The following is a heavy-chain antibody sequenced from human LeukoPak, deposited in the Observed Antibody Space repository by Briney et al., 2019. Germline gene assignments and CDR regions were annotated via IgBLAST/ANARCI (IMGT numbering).Heavy chain of an antibody. CDR3: ARDTLVRSGDY. CDR2: IYTSGST. D-gene: IGHD4/OR15-4a*01. Sequence: SETLSLTCTVSGGSINDYYWSWIRQPAGKGLEWIGRIYTSGSTNYNPSLKSRVTISVDTSKNQFSLKLSSVTAADTAVYYCARDTLVRSGDYWGQGTLVTVSS. J-gene: IGHJ4*02. CDR1: GGSINDYY. V-gene: IGHV4-4*07.